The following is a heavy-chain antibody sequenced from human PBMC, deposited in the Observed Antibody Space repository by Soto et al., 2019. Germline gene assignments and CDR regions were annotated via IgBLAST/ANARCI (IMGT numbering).Heavy chain of an antibody. CDR3: ESGSYYDHYYGMDV. V-gene: IGHV3-30*03. Sequence: GGSLRLSCAASGFTFSSYGMHWVRQAPGKGLEWVAVISYDGSNKYYADSVKGRFTISRDNSKNTLYLQMNSLRAEDTAVYYCESGSYYDHYYGMDVWGQGTTVTVSS. CDR1: GFTFSSYG. D-gene: IGHD1-26*01. J-gene: IGHJ6*02. CDR2: ISYDGSNK.